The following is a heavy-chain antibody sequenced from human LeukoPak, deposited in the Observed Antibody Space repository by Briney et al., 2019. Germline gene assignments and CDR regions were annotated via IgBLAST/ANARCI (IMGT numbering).Heavy chain of an antibody. D-gene: IGHD1-7*01. CDR1: GFTFNYAW. CDR3: TTDEDWNYARKDV. V-gene: IGHV3-15*04. Sequence: GGSLKLSCAASGFTFNYAWMSWVRQVPGKGLEWVGQTVSEIDGGTTDYAAPVKGRFTISRDDSKSTLYLQMNSLKIEDTAVYYCTTDEDWNYARKDVWGQGATVIVSS. CDR2: TVSEIDGGTT. J-gene: IGHJ6*02.